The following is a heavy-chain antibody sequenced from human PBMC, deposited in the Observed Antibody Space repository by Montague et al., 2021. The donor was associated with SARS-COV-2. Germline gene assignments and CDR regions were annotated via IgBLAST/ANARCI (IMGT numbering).Heavy chain of an antibody. CDR3: TREGYQVLWSDYYYYGMDV. Sequence: SDTLSLTSAVYGGSFSGYYWSWIRQPPGKGLEWIGEINRSGSTNXNPSLKSRVTISVDTSKNQFSLKLSSVTAADTAVYYCTREGYQVLWSDYYYYGMDVWGQGTTVTVSS. CDR1: GGSFSGYY. D-gene: IGHD2-2*01. CDR2: INRSGST. V-gene: IGHV4-34*01. J-gene: IGHJ6*02.